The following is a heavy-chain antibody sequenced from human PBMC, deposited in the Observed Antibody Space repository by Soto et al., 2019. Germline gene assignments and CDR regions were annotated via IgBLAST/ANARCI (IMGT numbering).Heavy chain of an antibody. CDR2: ISSASRAI. CDR3: ARSPYYDSSGRLIGYYYMDV. D-gene: IGHD3-10*01. CDR1: GFTFSDYS. J-gene: IGHJ6*02. Sequence: EAQLVESGGGLVQPGGSLTLSCAASGFTFSDYSIFWVRQAPGKGLEWVSYISSASRAIYYADSVKGRFTVSRDKAENSLYLQMSSLTDADTAVYYCARSPYYDSSGRLIGYYYMDVCGLGTTVTVSS. V-gene: IGHV3-48*02.